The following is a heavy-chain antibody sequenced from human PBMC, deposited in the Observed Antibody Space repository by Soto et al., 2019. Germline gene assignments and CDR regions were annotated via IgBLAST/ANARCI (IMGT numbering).Heavy chain of an antibody. D-gene: IGHD4-17*01. J-gene: IGHJ4*02. CDR3: ARNYGDYADY. Sequence: SETLSLTCTVSGGSISSYYWSWIRQPPGKGLEWIGYIYYSGSTYYNPSLKSRVTISVDTSKNQFSLKLSSVTAADTAVYYCARNYGDYADYWGQRTLVTVSS. CDR2: IYYSGST. CDR1: GGSISSYY. V-gene: IGHV4-59*08.